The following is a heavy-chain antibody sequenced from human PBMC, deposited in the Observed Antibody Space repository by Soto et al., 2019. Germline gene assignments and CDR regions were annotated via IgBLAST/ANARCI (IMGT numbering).Heavy chain of an antibody. Sequence: ASVKVSCKASGYTFTSYGSSWVRQAPGQGLEWMGWISAYNGNTNYAQKLQGRVTMTTDTSTSTAYMELRSLRAEDTAVYYCARDRATLDGFDIWGQGTMVTVSS. J-gene: IGHJ3*02. CDR3: ARDRATLDGFDI. D-gene: IGHD2-15*01. V-gene: IGHV1-18*01. CDR2: ISAYNGNT. CDR1: GYTFTSYG.